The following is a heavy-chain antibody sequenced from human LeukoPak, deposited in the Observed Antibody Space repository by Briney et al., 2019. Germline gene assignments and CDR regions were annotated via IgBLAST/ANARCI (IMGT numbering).Heavy chain of an antibody. D-gene: IGHD4-11*01. J-gene: IGHJ6*03. CDR3: ARRPVTTTKYYYYYYMDV. CDR2: IYYSGST. CDR1: GGSISSSSYY. V-gene: IGHV4-39*01. Sequence: SETLSLTCTVSGGSISSSSYYWGWIRQPPGKGLEWTGSIYYSGSTYYNPSLKSRVTISVDTSKNQFSLKLSSVTAADTAVYYCARRPVTTTKYYYYYYMDVWGKGTTVTVSS.